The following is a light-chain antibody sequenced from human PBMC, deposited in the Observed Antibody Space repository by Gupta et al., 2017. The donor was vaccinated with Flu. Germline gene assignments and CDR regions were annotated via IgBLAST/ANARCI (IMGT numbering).Light chain of an antibody. CDR2: GAS. CDR3: QHDCTSPFT. J-gene: IGKJ3*01. CDR1: QSISRSY. Sequence: EIVLTQFPGTLSLSPGERATLSCRASQSISRSYLAWYQQTPGQAPRLLIYGASSRATGIPDRFSGSGSGTDFTLTISRLEPEDFAVYYCQHDCTSPFTFGHGTKVDIK. V-gene: IGKV3-20*01.